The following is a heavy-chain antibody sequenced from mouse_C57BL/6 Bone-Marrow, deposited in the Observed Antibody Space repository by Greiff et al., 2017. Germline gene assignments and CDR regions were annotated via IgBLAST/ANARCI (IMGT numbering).Heavy chain of an antibody. CDR2: IYPGDGDT. V-gene: IGHV1-82*01. CDR1: GYAFSSSW. Sequence: QVQLQQSGPELVKPGASVKISCKASGYAFSSSWMNWVKQRPGKGLEWIGRIYPGDGDTNYNGKFKGKATLTADKSSSTAYMQLRSLTSEDSAVYFCARGGYDAWFAYWGQGNLVTVSA. D-gene: IGHD2-2*01. J-gene: IGHJ3*01. CDR3: ARGGYDAWFAY.